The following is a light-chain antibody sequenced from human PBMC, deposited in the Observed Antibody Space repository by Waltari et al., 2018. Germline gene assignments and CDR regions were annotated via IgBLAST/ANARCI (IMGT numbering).Light chain of an antibody. CDR2: EVS. CDR3: SPYTSSSTLVV. Sequence: QSALTQPASVSGSPGQSITISCTGTSSDVGGYNYVSWYQQHPGNAPKLMIYEVSNRPSGVSNRISGLQAEDEADYYCSPYTSSSTLVVFGGGTKLTVL. V-gene: IGLV2-14*01. CDR1: SSDVGGYNY. J-gene: IGLJ2*01.